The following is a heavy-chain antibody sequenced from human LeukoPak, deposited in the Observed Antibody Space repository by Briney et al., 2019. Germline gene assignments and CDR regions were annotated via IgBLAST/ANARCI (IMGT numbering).Heavy chain of an antibody. D-gene: IGHD6-13*01. CDR2: IYTSGST. V-gene: IGHV4-4*07. CDR3: ARRRAAAHDFDY. CDR1: GGSISSYY. J-gene: IGHJ4*02. Sequence: SETLSLTCTVSGGSISSYYWSWIRQPAGKGLEWIGRIYTSGSTNYNPSLKSRVTMSVDTSKNQFSLKLSSVTAADTAVYHCARRRAAAHDFDYWGQGTLVTVSS.